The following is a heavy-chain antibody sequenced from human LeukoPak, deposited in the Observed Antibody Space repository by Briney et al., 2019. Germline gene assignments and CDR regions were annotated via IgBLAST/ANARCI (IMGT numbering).Heavy chain of an antibody. J-gene: IGHJ4*02. CDR1: GGSISSSSYY. CDR3: ARAAPLRYFDWLLLDY. CDR2: IYYSGST. V-gene: IGHV4-39*07. D-gene: IGHD3-9*01. Sequence: SETLSLTCTVSGGSISSSSYYWGWIRQPPGKGLEWIGSIYYSGSTYYNPSLKSRVTISVDTSKNQFSLKLSSVTAADTAVYYCARAAPLRYFDWLLLDYWGQGTLVTVSS.